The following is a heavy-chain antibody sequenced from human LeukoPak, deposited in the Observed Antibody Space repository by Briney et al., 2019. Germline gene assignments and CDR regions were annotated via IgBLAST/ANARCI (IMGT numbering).Heavy chain of an antibody. CDR3: ARIPGGSGSQFDY. CDR2: INSDGSST. Sequence: GGSLRLSCAASGFTFSTYWMHWVRQAPGKGLVWVSRINSDGSSTSYADSVKGRFTISRDNAKNTLYLQMNSLRAEDTAVYYCARIPGGSGSQFDYWGQGTLVTVPS. D-gene: IGHD3-10*01. V-gene: IGHV3-74*01. CDR1: GFTFSTYW. J-gene: IGHJ4*02.